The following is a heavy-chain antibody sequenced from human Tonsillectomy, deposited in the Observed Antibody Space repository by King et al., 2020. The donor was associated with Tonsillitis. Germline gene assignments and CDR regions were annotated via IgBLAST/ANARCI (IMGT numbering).Heavy chain of an antibody. D-gene: IGHD6-19*01. J-gene: IGHJ4*02. Sequence: VQLVESGGGLVQPGGSLRLSCAASGFTFSDYYMSWIRQAPGKGLEWVSYISSSGSHTNHADSVKGRFTISRDSANKSLYLQMNSLRAEDTAVYYCARVGVADLRPCVYWGQGTLVTVSS. CDR2: ISSSGSHT. CDR1: GFTFSDYY. V-gene: IGHV3-11*06. CDR3: ARVGVADLRPCVY.